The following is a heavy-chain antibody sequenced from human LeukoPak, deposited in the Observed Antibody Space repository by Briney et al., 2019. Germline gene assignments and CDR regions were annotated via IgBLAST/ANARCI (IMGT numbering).Heavy chain of an antibody. Sequence: SETLSLTCTVSGGSISSSSYYWGWIRQPPGKGLEWIGSIYYSGSTYYNPSLKSRVTISVDTSKNQFSLKLSSVTAADTAVYYCARAYSSSWRLLDNRYYFDYWGQGTLVTVSS. CDR1: GGSISSSSYY. CDR3: ARAYSSSWRLLDNRYYFDY. V-gene: IGHV4-39*07. D-gene: IGHD6-13*01. CDR2: IYYSGST. J-gene: IGHJ4*02.